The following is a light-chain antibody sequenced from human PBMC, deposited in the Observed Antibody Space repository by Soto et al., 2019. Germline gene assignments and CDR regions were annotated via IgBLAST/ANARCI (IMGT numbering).Light chain of an antibody. CDR3: QQYDTDWT. J-gene: IGKJ1*01. V-gene: IGKV3-20*01. Sequence: VFTQSPGTLSLSPGARATLSCRASQTVRHNYLAWYQQNPGQAPRLLIYDASSRATGIPDRLSGSGSGTDFPLTISSMQPDDFATYDCQQYDTDWTFGQGTKVDI. CDR1: QTVRHNY. CDR2: DAS.